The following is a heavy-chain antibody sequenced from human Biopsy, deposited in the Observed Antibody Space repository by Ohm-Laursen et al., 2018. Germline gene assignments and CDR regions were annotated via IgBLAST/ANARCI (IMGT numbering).Heavy chain of an antibody. Sequence: SLRLSCAASGFTFGHYAMHWVRQAPGKGLEWISLIWYDGTNEDYADSVGGRFTISRDNSKNTLYLQINTLTLEDTAFYYCARGLSSGWYGYFDVWGRGTRVTVSS. D-gene: IGHD6-19*01. CDR3: ARGLSSGWYGYFDV. CDR1: GFTFGHYA. V-gene: IGHV3-33*01. CDR2: IWYDGTNE. J-gene: IGHJ2*01.